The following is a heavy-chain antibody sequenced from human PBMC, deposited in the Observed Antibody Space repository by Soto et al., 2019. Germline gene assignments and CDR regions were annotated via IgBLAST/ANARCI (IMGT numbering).Heavy chain of an antibody. CDR3: AKSRRGYSSGCFDY. V-gene: IGHV3-66*01. CDR1: GFTVSSNY. CDR2: IYSGGST. Sequence: GGSLRLSCAASGFTVSSNYMSWVRQAPGKGLEWVSVIYSGGSTYYADSVKGRFTISRDNSKNTLYLQMNSLRAEDTAVYYCAKSRRGYSSGCFDYWGQGTLVTVSS. D-gene: IGHD6-19*01. J-gene: IGHJ4*02.